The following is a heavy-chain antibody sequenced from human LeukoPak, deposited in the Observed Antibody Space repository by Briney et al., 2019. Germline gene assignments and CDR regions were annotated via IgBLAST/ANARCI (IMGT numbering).Heavy chain of an antibody. CDR1: GFTFSSYE. CDR3: ARSLRRYYYDSSGYYGNFDY. CDR2: ISSSGSTI. J-gene: IGHJ4*02. V-gene: IGHV3-48*03. D-gene: IGHD3-22*01. Sequence: GGSLRLSCAASGFTFSSYEMNWVRQAPGKGLYWVPYISSSGSTIYYADSVKGRFTISRDNAKNSLYLQMNSLRAEDTAVYYCARSLRRYYYDSSGYYGNFDYWGQGTLVTVSS.